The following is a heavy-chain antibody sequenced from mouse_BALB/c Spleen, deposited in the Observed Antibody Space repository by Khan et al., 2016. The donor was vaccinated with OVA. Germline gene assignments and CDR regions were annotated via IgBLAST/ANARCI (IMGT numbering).Heavy chain of an antibody. CDR2: IFPGDDST. CDR3: ARHCYGSSRCWYFEV. D-gene: IGHD1-1*01. CDR1: GYTFTSYD. J-gene: IGHJ1*01. V-gene: IGHV1S56*01. Sequence: QVQLQQSGAELVKPGASVKLSCKASGYTFTSYDINWVRQRPEQGLEWIGWIFPGDDSTKYNEKFKGKATLTTDKSSSTAYMQLSRLTSEDSAVYFCARHCYGSSRCWYFEVWGAETTVTVSA.